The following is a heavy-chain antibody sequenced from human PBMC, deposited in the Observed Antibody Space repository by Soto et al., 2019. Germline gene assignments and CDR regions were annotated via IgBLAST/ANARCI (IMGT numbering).Heavy chain of an antibody. D-gene: IGHD2-2*02. J-gene: IGHJ4*02. V-gene: IGHV3-30*18. CDR1: GFTFNTYG. CDR2: ISYDGSEK. CDR3: AKSPTFYCSSPNCYKYYFDH. Sequence: QEQLVESGGGVVQPGKSLRLSCAASGFTFNTYGMHWVRQAPGKGLEWVAVISYDGSEKYYVDSVQGRFTISKDNSKNTLYLQMNSLRPEDTAVYYCAKSPTFYCSSPNCYKYYFDHWGQGTRVTVSS.